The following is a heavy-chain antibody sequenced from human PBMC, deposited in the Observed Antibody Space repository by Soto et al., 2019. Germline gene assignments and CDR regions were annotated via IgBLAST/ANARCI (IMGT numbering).Heavy chain of an antibody. V-gene: IGHV3-7*05. CDR3: ASGFLYSTGCYYFAY. D-gene: IGHD6-19*01. CDR2: IKQDGSEK. J-gene: IGHJ4*02. CDR1: GFTFSSYW. Sequence: GGSLRLSCAASGFTFSSYWMSWVRQAPGKGLEWVANIKQDGSEKYYVDSVKGRFTISRDNAKNSLYLQMNSLRAEDTAVYYCASGFLYSTGCYYFAYWRQGTLVTVSS.